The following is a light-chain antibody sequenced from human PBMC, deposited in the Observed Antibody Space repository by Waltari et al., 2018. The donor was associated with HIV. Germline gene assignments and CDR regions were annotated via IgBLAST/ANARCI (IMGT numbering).Light chain of an antibody. V-gene: IGKV4-1*01. CDR3: QQYYTTLWT. CDR2: WAS. Sequence: DIVLTQSPDSLAVPVGERATINCKSSPSVLYSSNNKNNLAWYQQKPGQPPKLLIYWASTRESGVPDRFSGSGSGTDFTLTVSSLQAEDVAVYYCQQYYTTLWTFGQGTKVEIK. CDR1: PSVLYSSNNKNN. J-gene: IGKJ1*01.